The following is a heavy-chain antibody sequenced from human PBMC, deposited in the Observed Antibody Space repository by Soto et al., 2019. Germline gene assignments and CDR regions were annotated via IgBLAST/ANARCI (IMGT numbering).Heavy chain of an antibody. Sequence: KTSETLSLTCTVSGDSISSSDFYWGWVRQPPGKGLEWIGSIFYLGSSYYNPSLKSRVTMSVDTSKNQFSLRLRSVTAADTALYFCARHSLALRKNNWFDPWGQGIMVTVSS. V-gene: IGHV4-39*01. CDR3: ARHSLALRKNNWFDP. CDR1: GDSISSSDFY. D-gene: IGHD3-3*02. J-gene: IGHJ5*02. CDR2: IFYLGSS.